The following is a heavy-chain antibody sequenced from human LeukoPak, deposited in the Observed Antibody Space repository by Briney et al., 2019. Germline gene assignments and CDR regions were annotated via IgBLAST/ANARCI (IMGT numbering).Heavy chain of an antibody. CDR2: INAGNGNT. J-gene: IGHJ4*02. V-gene: IGHV1-3*01. CDR3: ARSEYYYDSSGYSFDY. CDR1: GYTFTSYA. Sequence: ASVKVSCKASGYTFTSYAMHWVRQAPGQRLEWMGWINAGNGNTKYSQKFQGRVTITRDTSASTAYMELSSLRSEDTAVYYCARSEYYYDSSGYSFDYWAREPWSPSPQ. D-gene: IGHD3-22*01.